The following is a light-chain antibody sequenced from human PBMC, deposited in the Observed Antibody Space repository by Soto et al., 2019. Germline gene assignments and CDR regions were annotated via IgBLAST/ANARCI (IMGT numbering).Light chain of an antibody. CDR1: QSVSSY. CDR2: DAS. CDR3: QQRNNWPPVT. J-gene: IGKJ4*01. Sequence: EIVLTQSPDTQSLSPGERATLSCRASQSVSSYLAWYQQKPGQAPRLLIYDASNRATGVPARFSGSGSGTDFTLTISSLEPEDFAVYYCQQRNNWPPVTFGGGTKVDIK. V-gene: IGKV3-11*01.